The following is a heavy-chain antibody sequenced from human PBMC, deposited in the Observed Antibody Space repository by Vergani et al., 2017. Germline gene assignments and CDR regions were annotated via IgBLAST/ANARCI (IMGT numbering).Heavy chain of an antibody. CDR3: ARARCIETCYMSNWLDS. D-gene: IGHD3-9*01. Sequence: EVQLVESGGGLVQPGGSLRLSCSASGFSFNSYWMHWVRQVPGKGLLWVSRIKSDGSITAYADSVKGRFTISRDNAQNTLYLQMNSLRVEDTRVYYCARARCIETCYMSNWLDSWGQGTLGTVSS. CDR2: IKSDGSIT. V-gene: IGHV3-74*03. J-gene: IGHJ5*01. CDR1: GFSFNSYW.